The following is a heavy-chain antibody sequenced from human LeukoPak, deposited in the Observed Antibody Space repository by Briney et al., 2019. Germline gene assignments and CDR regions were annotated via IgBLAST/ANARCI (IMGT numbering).Heavy chain of an antibody. D-gene: IGHD5-24*01. CDR3: ATDRAEQQGVQLYYYFGMDV. CDR1: GGTLTSHG. J-gene: IGHJ6*02. V-gene: IGHV1-69*04. Sequence: SVKVSCKASGGTLTSHGISWVRQAPGQGLEWMGRIIPIRNTVNYAQKFQGRLTIAAETSTSTAYMDLSSLRSEDTAVYYCATDRAEQQGVQLYYYFGMDVWGQGTKVTVSS. CDR2: IIPIRNTV.